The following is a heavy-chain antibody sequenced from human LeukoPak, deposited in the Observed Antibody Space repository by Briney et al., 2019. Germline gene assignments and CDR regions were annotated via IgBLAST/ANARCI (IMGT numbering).Heavy chain of an antibody. CDR3: ARRVVVPAAIGWFDP. J-gene: IGHJ5*02. D-gene: IGHD2-2*02. Sequence: SETLSLTCAVYGGSFSGYYWSWIRQPPGKGLERIGEINHSGSTNYNPSLKSRVTISVDTSKNQFSLKLSSVTAADTAVYYCARRVVVPAAIGWFDPWGQGTLVTVSS. CDR1: GGSFSGYY. V-gene: IGHV4-34*01. CDR2: INHSGST.